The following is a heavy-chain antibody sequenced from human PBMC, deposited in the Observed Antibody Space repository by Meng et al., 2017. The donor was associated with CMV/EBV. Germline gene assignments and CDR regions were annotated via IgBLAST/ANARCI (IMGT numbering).Heavy chain of an antibody. CDR2: INHSGST. J-gene: IGHJ4*02. V-gene: IGHV4-34*01. CDR1: GGSFSGDY. Sequence: GSLSLSCAVYGGSFSGDYWSWIRQPPGKGLEWIGEINHSGSTNYNPSLKSRVTISVDTSKNQFSLKLSSVTAADTAVYYCARGAYDFWSGKDDYWGQGTLVTVSS. D-gene: IGHD3-3*01. CDR3: ARGAYDFWSGKDDY.